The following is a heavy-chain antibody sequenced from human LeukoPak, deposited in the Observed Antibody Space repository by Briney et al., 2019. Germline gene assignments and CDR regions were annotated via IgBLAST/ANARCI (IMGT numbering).Heavy chain of an antibody. D-gene: IGHD4-17*01. J-gene: IGHJ4*02. V-gene: IGHV3-74*01. CDR1: GFTFSSYW. Sequence: GGSLRLSCAASGFTFSSYWMHWVRQAPGKGLVWVSRISSDGSSTSYADSVKGRFTISRDNAKNTLYLQMNSLRAEDTAVYYCARNGGTTSRSDYWGQGTLVTVSS. CDR3: ARNGGTTSRSDY. CDR2: ISSDGSST.